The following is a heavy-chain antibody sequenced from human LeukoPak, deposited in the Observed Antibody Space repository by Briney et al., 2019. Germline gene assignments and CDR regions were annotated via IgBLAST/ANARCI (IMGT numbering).Heavy chain of an antibody. CDR2: ISGSGGST. Sequence: PGGSLRLSCAASGFTFSSYAMSWVRQAPGKGLEWVSAISGSGGSTYYADSVKGRFTISRDNSKNTPYLQMNSLRAEDTAVYYCAKVVYYDFWSGSDAFDIWGQGTMVTVSS. CDR1: GFTFSSYA. CDR3: AKVVYYDFWSGSDAFDI. J-gene: IGHJ3*02. V-gene: IGHV3-23*01. D-gene: IGHD3-3*01.